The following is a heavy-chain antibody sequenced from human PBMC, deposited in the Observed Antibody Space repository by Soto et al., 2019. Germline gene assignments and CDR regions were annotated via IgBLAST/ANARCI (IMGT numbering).Heavy chain of an antibody. Sequence: LRLSCAASGFTFSSYAMSWVRQAPGKGLEWVSAISGSGGSTYYADSVKGRFTISRDNSKNTLYLQMNSLRAEDTAVYYCAKDRPYDFWSGYFSPDYYYYGMDVWGQGTTVTVSS. V-gene: IGHV3-23*01. D-gene: IGHD3-3*01. CDR3: AKDRPYDFWSGYFSPDYYYYGMDV. J-gene: IGHJ6*02. CDR1: GFTFSSYA. CDR2: ISGSGGST.